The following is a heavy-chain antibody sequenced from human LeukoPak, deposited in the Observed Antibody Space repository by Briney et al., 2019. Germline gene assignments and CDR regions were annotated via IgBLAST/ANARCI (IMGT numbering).Heavy chain of an antibody. Sequence: SETLSLTCTVSGGSISSSSYYWGWIRQPPGKGREWIGSIYYSGSTYYNPSLKSRVTISVDTSKNQFSLKLSSVTAADTAIYYCARQGFRGYYDSSASDYWGQGTLVTVSS. CDR2: IYYSGST. CDR1: GGSISSSSYY. CDR3: ARQGFRGYYDSSASDY. J-gene: IGHJ4*02. V-gene: IGHV4-39*01. D-gene: IGHD3-22*01.